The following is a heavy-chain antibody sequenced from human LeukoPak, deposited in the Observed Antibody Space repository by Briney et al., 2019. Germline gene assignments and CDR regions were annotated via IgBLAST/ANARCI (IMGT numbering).Heavy chain of an antibody. J-gene: IGHJ4*02. Sequence: PGGSLRLSCAASGFIFSNHGMNWVRQAPGKGREWVSGISGDAGRTYYADSVKGRFTISRDNAKNSLYLQMNSLRAEDTAVYYCACGSRWLWFGELLLEDYWGQGTLVTVSS. V-gene: IGHV3-23*01. D-gene: IGHD3-10*01. CDR2: ISGDAGRT. CDR1: GFIFSNHG. CDR3: ACGSRWLWFGELLLEDY.